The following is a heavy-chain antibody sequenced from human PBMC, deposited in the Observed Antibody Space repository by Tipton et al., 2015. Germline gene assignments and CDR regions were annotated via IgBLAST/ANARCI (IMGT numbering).Heavy chain of an antibody. J-gene: IGHJ3*02. CDR1: GGSVSSGGYY. CDR3: ASPYPGEGRGVFDI. D-gene: IGHD1-1*01. CDR2: ISYSGST. Sequence: TLSLTCTVSGGSVSSGGYYWYWIRQSPGKGLEYIGYISYSGSTDYKSSLKSRVTISLDTSKNQISLKLSSVTAADTAVYYCASPYPGEGRGVFDIWGQGTMVTVSS. V-gene: IGHV4-61*08.